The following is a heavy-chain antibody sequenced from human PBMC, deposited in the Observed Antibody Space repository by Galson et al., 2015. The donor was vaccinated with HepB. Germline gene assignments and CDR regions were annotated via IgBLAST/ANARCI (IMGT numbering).Heavy chain of an antibody. J-gene: IGHJ5*01. CDR1: GFAFDSHA. D-gene: IGHD5-18*01. CDR2: ITGKGDST. Sequence: SLRLSCAASGFAFDSHAMSWVRQAPGRGLEWISGITGKGDSTFYAASVKGRSTVAKDNSNNMLYLQMNSLRAEDAGLYFCAKGYGLFDSWGQGILVTVSS. CDR3: AKGYGLFDS. V-gene: IGHV3-23*01.